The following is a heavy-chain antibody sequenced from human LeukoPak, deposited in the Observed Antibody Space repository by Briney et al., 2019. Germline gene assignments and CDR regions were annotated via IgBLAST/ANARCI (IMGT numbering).Heavy chain of an antibody. J-gene: IGHJ4*02. CDR3: ARGYSYGYYFDY. V-gene: IGHV4-4*07. CDR2: IYTTGDT. D-gene: IGHD5-18*01. Sequence: SETLSLTCSVSGGSINNFYWTWIRQPAGKGLEWIGRIYTTGDTNYNPSLKSRVTISVDTSKNQFSLKLSSVTAADTAVYYCARGYSYGYYFDYWGQGTLVTVSS. CDR1: GGSINNFY.